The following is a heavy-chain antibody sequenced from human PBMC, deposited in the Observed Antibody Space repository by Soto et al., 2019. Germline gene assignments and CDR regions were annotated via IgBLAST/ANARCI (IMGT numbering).Heavy chain of an antibody. Sequence: SLRLSCQASGFNFDNYGMHWVRQAPGKGLEWVAVITYDGSFQYYADSVKGRFTISRDNSKNTVYLQMNSLRVEDTALYYCAKGPTIFGVVITFEYYYGMDVWGQGTTVTVSS. CDR3: AKGPTIFGVVITFEYYYGMDV. CDR2: ITYDGSFQ. V-gene: IGHV3-30*18. CDR1: GFNFDNYG. D-gene: IGHD3-3*01. J-gene: IGHJ6*02.